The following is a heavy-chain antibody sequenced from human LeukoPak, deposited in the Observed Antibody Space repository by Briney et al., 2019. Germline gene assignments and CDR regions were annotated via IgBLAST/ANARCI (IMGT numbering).Heavy chain of an antibody. CDR2: INPNSGGT. D-gene: IGHD3-22*01. J-gene: IGHJ4*02. CDR1: GYTFTDYY. CDR3: ARASYYYDSSGYPGYYFDY. Sequence: ASVKASCKASGYTFTDYYMHWVRQAPGQGLEWMGLINPNSGGTNYAQKFQGRVTMTRDTSISTAYMELSRLRSDDTAVYYCARASYYYDSSGYPGYYFDYWGQGTLVTVSS. V-gene: IGHV1-2*02.